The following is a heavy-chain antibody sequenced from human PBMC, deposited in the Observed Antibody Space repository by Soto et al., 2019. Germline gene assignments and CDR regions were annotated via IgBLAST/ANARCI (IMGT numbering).Heavy chain of an antibody. J-gene: IGHJ4*02. CDR1: GGSISSSSYY. CDR3: ARLGYSYGYEDY. CDR2: IYYSGST. V-gene: IGHV4-39*01. D-gene: IGHD5-18*01. Sequence: QLQLQESGPGLVKPSETLSLTCTVSGGSISSSSYYWGWIRQPPGKGLEWIGSIYYSGSTYYNPSLKSRVTISVDTSKNQFSLKLSSVTAADTAVYYCARLGYSYGYEDYWGQGTLVTVSS.